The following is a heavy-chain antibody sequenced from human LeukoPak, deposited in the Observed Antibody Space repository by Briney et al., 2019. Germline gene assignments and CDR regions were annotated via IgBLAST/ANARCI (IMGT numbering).Heavy chain of an antibody. Sequence: SETLSLTCTVSGGSIRSSYYYWGWIRQPPGKGLEWIGYIYHSGSTYYNPSLKSRVTISVDRSKNQFSLKLSSVTAADTAVYYCASRPTVGAYYYGMDVWGQGTTVTVSS. J-gene: IGHJ6*02. CDR2: IYHSGST. CDR3: ASRPTVGAYYYGMDV. D-gene: IGHD4-11*01. CDR1: GGSIRSSYYY. V-gene: IGHV4-39*07.